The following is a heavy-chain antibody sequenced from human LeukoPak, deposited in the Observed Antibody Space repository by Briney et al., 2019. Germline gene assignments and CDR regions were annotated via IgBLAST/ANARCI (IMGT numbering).Heavy chain of an antibody. J-gene: IGHJ5*02. V-gene: IGHV3-23*01. CDR2: ISGSGGST. CDR1: GFTFSSYA. D-gene: IGHD6-6*01. Sequence: GGSLRLSCAASGFTFSSYAMSWVRQAPGKGLEWVSAISGSGGSTYYADSVKGRFTISRDNSKNTLYLQMNSLRAEDTAVYYCAKDRVAARRMNWFDPWGQGTLDTVSS. CDR3: AKDRVAARRMNWFDP.